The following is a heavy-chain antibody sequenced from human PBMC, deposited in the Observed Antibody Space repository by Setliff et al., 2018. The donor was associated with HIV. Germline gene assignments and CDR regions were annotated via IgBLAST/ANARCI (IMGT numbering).Heavy chain of an antibody. V-gene: IGHV1-2*02. J-gene: IGHJ6*03. CDR3: ARDLAYCSGGSCYRPFIYYFYYMDV. CDR1: GFSFDDYY. CDR2: VIPNSGKT. D-gene: IGHD2-15*01. Sequence: ASVKVSCKASGFSFDDYYIHWVRQAPGQGLEWMGCVIPNSGKTYYAQEFQGRVTMTSDTSINAAYMEVSWLTSDDTAIYYCARDLAYCSGGSCYRPFIYYFYYMDVWGKGATVTVSS.